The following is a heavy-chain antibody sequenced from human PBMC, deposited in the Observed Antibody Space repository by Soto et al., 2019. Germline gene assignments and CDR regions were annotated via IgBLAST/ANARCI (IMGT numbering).Heavy chain of an antibody. CDR3: ARRWGGTFDY. D-gene: IGHD2-21*01. Sequence: SETRSLTCTVSGASITQYYWNWIRQSPGKGLEWIVSVSSTGSTVYNPSLTSRVTISVDTSKNQFSLKLSSVTAADTAVYYCARRWGGTFDYWGQGTLVTVSS. CDR2: VSSTGST. CDR1: GASITQYY. V-gene: IGHV4-59*01. J-gene: IGHJ4*02.